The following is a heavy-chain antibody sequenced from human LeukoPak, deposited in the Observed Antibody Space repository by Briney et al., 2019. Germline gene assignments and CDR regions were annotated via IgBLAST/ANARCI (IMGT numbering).Heavy chain of an antibody. CDR2: IGGSGGST. J-gene: IGHJ4*02. V-gene: IGHV3-23*01. CDR3: AKFTRTLVRGALVN. D-gene: IGHD3-10*01. CDR1: GFTFSTYA. Sequence: PGGSLRLSCAASGFTFSTYAMSWVRQAPGKGLEWVSAIGGSGGSTYYADSVKGRFTISSDDSKDTLYLQMNSLRAEDTAIYYCAKFTRTLVRGALVNWGQGTLVTVSS.